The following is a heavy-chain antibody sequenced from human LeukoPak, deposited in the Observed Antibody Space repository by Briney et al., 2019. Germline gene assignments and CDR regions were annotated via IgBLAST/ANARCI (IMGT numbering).Heavy chain of an antibody. V-gene: IGHV3-23*01. CDR1: GFTFSDFS. CDR2: ISDSGDYT. J-gene: IGHJ4*02. CDR3: AKDTSIGKYCTNGVCSPFDY. Sequence: GGSLRLSCAASGFTFSDFSINWVRQAPGQGLEWVSVISDSGDYTSYADSVRGRFTISRDNSRNTLYLQMISLRPEDTAVYYCAKDTSIGKYCTNGVCSPFDYWGQGTLVTVSS. D-gene: IGHD2-8*01.